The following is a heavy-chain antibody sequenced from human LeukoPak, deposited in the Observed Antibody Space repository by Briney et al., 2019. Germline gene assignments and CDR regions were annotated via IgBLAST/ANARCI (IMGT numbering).Heavy chain of an antibody. V-gene: IGHV1-2*02. J-gene: IGHJ4*02. Sequence: ASVKVSCKASGYTFIGYYMHWVRQAPGRGVEWMGWINPNSGDTNYAQKFQGRVTMTRDTSISTAHMELSRLRSDDTAVYYCARANPLYCSSTTCLFDYWGQGTLVTVTS. CDR3: ARANPLYCSSTTCLFDY. CDR1: GYTFIGYY. CDR2: INPNSGDT. D-gene: IGHD2-2*01.